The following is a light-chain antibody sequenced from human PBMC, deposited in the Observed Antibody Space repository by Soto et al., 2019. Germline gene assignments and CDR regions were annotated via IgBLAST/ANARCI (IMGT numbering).Light chain of an antibody. CDR1: QSISKY. Sequence: DIQMTQSRSSLSASVGDRVTITWRASQSISKYLAWYQQKPGKAPDLLIYDVSTLQSGVPSRFSGSGSGTDFNLAIRSLQPEDFATYYCEESYSPPQTFAQGTKVDI. CDR3: EESYSPPQT. V-gene: IGKV1-39*01. J-gene: IGKJ1*01. CDR2: DVS.